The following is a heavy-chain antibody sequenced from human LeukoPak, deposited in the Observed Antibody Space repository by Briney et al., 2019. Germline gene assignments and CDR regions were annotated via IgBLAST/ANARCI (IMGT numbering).Heavy chain of an antibody. V-gene: IGHV3-9*01. CDR3: AKAHSSGWFNWFDP. J-gene: IGHJ5*02. CDR1: GFTFDDYA. D-gene: IGHD6-19*01. CDR2: ISWNSGSI. Sequence: GGSLRLSCAASGFTFDDYAMHWVRQAPGQGLEWVSGISWNSGSIGYADSVKDRFTISRDNAKNSLYLQMNSLRAEDTALYYCAKAHSSGWFNWFDPWGQGTLVTVSS.